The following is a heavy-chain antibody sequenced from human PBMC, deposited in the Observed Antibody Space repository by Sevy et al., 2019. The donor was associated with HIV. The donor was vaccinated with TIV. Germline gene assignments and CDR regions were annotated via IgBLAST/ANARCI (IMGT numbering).Heavy chain of an antibody. V-gene: IGHV4-39*01. CDR2: FYYSGST. D-gene: IGHD3-22*01. Sequence: SETLSLTCAVSGGSISSSSYYWGWIRQPPGKGLEWIGSFYYSGSTHYNPSLKSRVTISVDPSKNQFSLKLSSVTAADTAVYYCARLGNAKYYYDSSGYFQIDYWGQGTLVTVSS. J-gene: IGHJ4*02. CDR1: GGSISSSSYY. CDR3: ARLGNAKYYYDSSGYFQIDY.